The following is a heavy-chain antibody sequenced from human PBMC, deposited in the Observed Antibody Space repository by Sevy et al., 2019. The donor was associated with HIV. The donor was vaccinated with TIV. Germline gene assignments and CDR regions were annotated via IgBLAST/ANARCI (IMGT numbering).Heavy chain of an antibody. V-gene: IGHV4-39*02. CDR1: GGSIVSSSHY. J-gene: IGHJ6*02. Sequence: SETLSLTCSVSGGSIVSSSHYWGWIRQPPGKGLNWLGSIYYSGDTYYNPSLNGRLTISIDTSKNQFSRNLRSVTAADTAIYYCAREAGGYDYDYGMDVWGQGTTVTVSS. D-gene: IGHD5-12*01. CDR3: AREAGGYDYDYGMDV. CDR2: IYYSGDT.